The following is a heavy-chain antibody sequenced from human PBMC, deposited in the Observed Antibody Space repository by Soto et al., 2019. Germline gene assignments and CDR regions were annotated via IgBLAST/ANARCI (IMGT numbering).Heavy chain of an antibody. V-gene: IGHV1-18*01. J-gene: IGHJ4*02. Sequence: QVQLVQSGAEVKKPGASVKVSCKASGYTFTSYGISWVRQAPGQGLEWMGWISAYNGNTNYAQKLQGRVTMTTDTSTSTAYMELRRLRSDDTAVYYWARGDYYGSGSYESPKYDYWGQGTLVTVSS. CDR1: GYTFTSYG. CDR3: ARGDYYGSGSYESPKYDY. D-gene: IGHD3-10*01. CDR2: ISAYNGNT.